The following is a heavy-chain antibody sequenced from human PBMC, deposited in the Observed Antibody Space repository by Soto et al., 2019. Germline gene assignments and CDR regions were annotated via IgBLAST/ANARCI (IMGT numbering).Heavy chain of an antibody. CDR3: ASVVPAAMVFQH. D-gene: IGHD2-2*01. CDR1: GFTVSSNY. Sequence: GGSLRLSCAASGFTVSSNYMSWVRQAPGKGLEWVSVIYSGGSTYYADSVKGRFTISRDNSKNTLYLQMNSLRAEDTAVYYCASVVPAAMVFQHWGQGTLVTVSS. J-gene: IGHJ1*01. CDR2: IYSGGST. V-gene: IGHV3-66*01.